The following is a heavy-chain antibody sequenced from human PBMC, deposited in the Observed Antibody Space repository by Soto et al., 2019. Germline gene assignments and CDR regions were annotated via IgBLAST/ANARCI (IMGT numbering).Heavy chain of an antibody. CDR3: ARVGGEYCSGGSCYSAPLIYYYYYMDV. CDR2: IYHSGGT. Sequence: QVQLQESGPGLVKPSGTLSLTCAVSSGSISSSNWWSWVRQPPGKGLEWIGEIYHSGGTNYNPSRKSRVNRSVDKSKTEFSLKLGSVTAADTAVYYCARVGGEYCSGGSCYSAPLIYYYYYMDVWGKGTTVTVSS. J-gene: IGHJ6*03. D-gene: IGHD2-15*01. CDR1: SGSISSSNW. V-gene: IGHV4-4*02.